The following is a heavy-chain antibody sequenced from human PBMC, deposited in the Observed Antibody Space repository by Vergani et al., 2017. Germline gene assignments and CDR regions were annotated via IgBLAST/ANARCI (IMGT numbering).Heavy chain of an antibody. CDR1: GGTFSSYA. CDR3: ARDPRQGGGTMIVPY. V-gene: IGHV1-69*04. Sequence: QVQLVQSGAEVKKPGSSVKVSCKASGGTFSSYAISWVRQAPGQGLEWMGRIIPILGIAKYAQKFQGRVTITADKSTSTAYMELSILRSEDTAVYYCARDPRQGGGTMIVPYWGQGTLVTVSS. D-gene: IGHD3-22*01. J-gene: IGHJ4*02. CDR2: IIPILGIA.